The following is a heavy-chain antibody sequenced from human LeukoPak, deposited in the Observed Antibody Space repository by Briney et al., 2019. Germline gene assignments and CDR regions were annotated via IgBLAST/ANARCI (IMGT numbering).Heavy chain of an antibody. Sequence: SETLSLTCTVSGGSISSGGYYWSWIRQHPGKGLEWIGYIYYSGSTKHNPSLKSRVTISEDTSKNQFSLKLSSVTAADTAVYYCATTYYYGSGTYSLVYWGQGTLVTVSS. J-gene: IGHJ4*02. D-gene: IGHD3-10*01. V-gene: IGHV4-61*08. CDR1: GGSISSGGYY. CDR3: ATTYYYGSGTYSLVY. CDR2: IYYSGST.